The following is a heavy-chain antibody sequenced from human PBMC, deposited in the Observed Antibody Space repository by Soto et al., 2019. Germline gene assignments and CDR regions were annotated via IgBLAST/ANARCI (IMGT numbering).Heavy chain of an antibody. CDR2: IYYSGST. D-gene: IGHD6-13*01. Sequence: SETLSLICSVSGGSISSSGHYWGWIRQPPGKGLEWIGSIYYSGSTYHNPSLKSRVTISVDTSKNQFSLKLKSVTAADTAVYYCARTYSSSWSSWALFDLWGQGTLVTVSS. J-gene: IGHJ4*02. CDR1: GGSISSSGHY. V-gene: IGHV4-39*01. CDR3: ARTYSSSWSSWALFDL.